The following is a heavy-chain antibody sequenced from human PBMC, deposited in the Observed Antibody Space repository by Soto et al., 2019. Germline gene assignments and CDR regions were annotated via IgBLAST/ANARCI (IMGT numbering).Heavy chain of an antibody. D-gene: IGHD6-13*01. V-gene: IGHV4-59*01. CDR2: IYYSGST. J-gene: IGHJ6*02. CDR3: ARGRPMGSSWYTYGMDV. Sequence: SETLSLTCTVSGGSISSYYWSWIRQPPGKGLEWIGYIYYSGSTNYNPSLKSRVTISVDTSKNQFSLKLSSVTAADTAVYYCARGRPMGSSWYTYGMDVWGQGTTVTVS. CDR1: GGSISSYY.